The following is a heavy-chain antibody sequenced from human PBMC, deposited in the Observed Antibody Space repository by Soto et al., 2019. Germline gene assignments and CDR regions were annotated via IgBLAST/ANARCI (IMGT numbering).Heavy chain of an antibody. CDR1: GYTFTSYG. V-gene: IGHV1-18*01. Sequence: QVQLVQSGDEVKKPGASVKVSCNDSGYTFTSYGITWVRQAPGQGLEWMGWISNYNGNTNYAQKLQHRVTMTTDTTTNTTNMDLRSLRTDDTAVYYCETCQGIEVGGTFVQWGQATLVTFSS. CDR3: ETCQGIEVGGTFVQ. CDR2: ISNYNGNT. D-gene: IGHD6-19*01. J-gene: IGHJ1*01.